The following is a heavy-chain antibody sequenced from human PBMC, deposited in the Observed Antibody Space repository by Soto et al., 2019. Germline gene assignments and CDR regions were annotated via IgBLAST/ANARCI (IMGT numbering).Heavy chain of an antibody. CDR2: IYHSGST. Sequence: SETLSLTCAVSGGSISSSNWWSWVRQPPGKGLEWIGEIYHSGSTNYNPSLKSRVTISVDKSKNQFSLKLSSVTAADTAVYYCARGPDCSSTSCYRPGDWFDPWGQGTLVTVSS. J-gene: IGHJ5*02. CDR1: GGSISSSNW. V-gene: IGHV4-4*02. D-gene: IGHD2-2*01. CDR3: ARGPDCSSTSCYRPGDWFDP.